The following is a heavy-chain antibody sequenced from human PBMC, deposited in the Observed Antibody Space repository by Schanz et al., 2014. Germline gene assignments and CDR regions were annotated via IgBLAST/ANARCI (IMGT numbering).Heavy chain of an antibody. CDR1: GITLSGYG. CDR3: AKDTGYCHGGACYCFEY. Sequence: EVQLLESGGGVVQPGRSLRLSCAASGITLSGYGLHWVRQAPGKGLEWVSYISNSGTTIYYADSVKGRFTISRDNGKKSLYLQMNSLRAEDTAVYFCAKDTGYCHGGACYCFEYWGLGILVTVSS. V-gene: IGHV3-48*01. J-gene: IGHJ4*02. CDR2: ISNSGTTI. D-gene: IGHD2-8*02.